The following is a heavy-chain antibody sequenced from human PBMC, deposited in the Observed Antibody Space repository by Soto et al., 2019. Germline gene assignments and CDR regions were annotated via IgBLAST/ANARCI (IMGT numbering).Heavy chain of an antibody. CDR3: ARGYVSGSYYFGAFDI. Sequence: QVQLVQSGAEVKKPGASVKVSCTASGYTFTSYAMHWVRKAPGPRIEWVGWINAGHGNTTYSQKFKGTVTITRDTSASTAYMELSSLRSEDTAVYYCARGYVSGSYYFGAFDIWGQGTMVTVSS. CDR2: INAGHGNT. J-gene: IGHJ3*02. D-gene: IGHD1-26*01. V-gene: IGHV1-3*01. CDR1: GYTFTSYA.